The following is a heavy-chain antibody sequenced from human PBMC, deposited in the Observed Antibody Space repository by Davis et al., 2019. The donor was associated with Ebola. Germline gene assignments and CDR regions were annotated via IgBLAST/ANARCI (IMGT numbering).Heavy chain of an antibody. D-gene: IGHD3-3*01. CDR1: GYTFTSYG. Sequence: ASVKVSCKASGYTFTSYGISWVRQAPGQGLEWMGWISAYNGNTNYAQKLQGRVTMTTDTSTSTAYMELRRLRSDDTAVYYCARGPGYEAIFGVVTSYYYGMDVWGQGTTVTVSS. V-gene: IGHV1-18*01. J-gene: IGHJ6*02. CDR3: ARGPGYEAIFGVVTSYYYGMDV. CDR2: ISAYNGNT.